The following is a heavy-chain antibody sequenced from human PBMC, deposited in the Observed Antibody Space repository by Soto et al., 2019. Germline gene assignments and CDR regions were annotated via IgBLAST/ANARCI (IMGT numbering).Heavy chain of an antibody. CDR1: GFAFSNYG. V-gene: IGHV3-30*03. CDR3: ATDSNTSSNVHCFDY. CDR2: ILYDGSHK. J-gene: IGHJ4*01. Sequence: PGGSLRLSCAASGFAFSNYGMYWVRQAPGKGLEWVAAILYDGSHKFYADSVKGRFTISRDNSKSTLYLQMNSLRAEDTAVYYCATDSNTSSNVHCFDYWGQGTLVTVSS. D-gene: IGHD2-2*01.